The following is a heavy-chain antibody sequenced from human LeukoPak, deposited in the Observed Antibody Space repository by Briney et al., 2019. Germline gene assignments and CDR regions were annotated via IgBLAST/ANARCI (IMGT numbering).Heavy chain of an antibody. D-gene: IGHD6-19*01. CDR3: ASSSGWIIDY. Sequence: PGGSLRLSCAASGFTFSSSAMSWVRQVPGKGLEWVANIKQDGSEKYYVDSVKGRFTISRDNAKNSLFLQMNSLRAEDTAVYYCASSSGWIIDYWGQGTLVTVSS. V-gene: IGHV3-7*01. J-gene: IGHJ4*02. CDR1: GFTFSSSA. CDR2: IKQDGSEK.